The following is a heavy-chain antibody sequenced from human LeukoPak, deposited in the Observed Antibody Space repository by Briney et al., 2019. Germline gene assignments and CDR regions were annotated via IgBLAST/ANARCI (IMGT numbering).Heavy chain of an antibody. CDR2: IYYSGST. CDR1: GGSISGDYF. CDR3: ARANYFGSGSYYEDY. V-gene: IGHV4-30-4*08. Sequence: SETLSLTCTVSGGSISGDYFWTWIRQPPGKGLGWIGYIYYSGSTYYNPSLKSRPTISVDTSKNQFSLKLSSVTAADTAVYYCARANYFGSGSYYEDYWGQGTLVTVSS. D-gene: IGHD3-10*01. J-gene: IGHJ4*02.